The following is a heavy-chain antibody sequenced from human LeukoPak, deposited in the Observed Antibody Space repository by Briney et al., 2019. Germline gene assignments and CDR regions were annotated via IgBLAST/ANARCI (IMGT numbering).Heavy chain of an antibody. CDR3: ATSVVPAAIQLHGAFDI. V-gene: IGHV1-24*01. CDR2: FDPEDGET. D-gene: IGHD2-2*02. CDR1: GYTLTELS. J-gene: IGHJ3*02. Sequence: ASVKLSCKVSGYTLTELSMHWGRQAPGKGLEWMGGFDPEDGETIYAQKFQGRVTITEDTSTDTAYLELSSLRSEDTAVYYCATSVVPAAIQLHGAFDIWGQGTMVTVSS.